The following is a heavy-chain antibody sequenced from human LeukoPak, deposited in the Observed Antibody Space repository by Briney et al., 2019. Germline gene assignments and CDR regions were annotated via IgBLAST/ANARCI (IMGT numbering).Heavy chain of an antibody. CDR2: ISTSSSYI. V-gene: IGHV3-21*01. CDR3: AGTRTGRHGYNFHFDY. D-gene: IGHD5-24*01. Sequence: GGSLRLSCAASGFTVSSNYMSWVRQAPGKGLEWVSSISTSSSYIYYADSLKGRFTISRDNAKNSLYLQINSLRAEDTAVYYCAGTRTGRHGYNFHFDYWGQGTLVTVSS. J-gene: IGHJ4*02. CDR1: GFTVSSNY.